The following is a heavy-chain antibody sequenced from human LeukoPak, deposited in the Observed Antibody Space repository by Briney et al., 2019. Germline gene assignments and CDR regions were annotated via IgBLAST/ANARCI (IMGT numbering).Heavy chain of an antibody. CDR3: ARRIAAAGDNWFDP. J-gene: IGHJ5*02. CDR1: GYTFTSYA. D-gene: IGHD6-13*01. Sequence: ASVKVSCKASGYTFTSYAMHWVRQAPGQRLEWVGWINAGNGNTKYSQKFQGRVTITRDTSASTAYMELSSLRSEDTAVYYCARRIAAAGDNWFDPWGQGTLVTVSS. CDR2: INAGNGNT. V-gene: IGHV1-3*01.